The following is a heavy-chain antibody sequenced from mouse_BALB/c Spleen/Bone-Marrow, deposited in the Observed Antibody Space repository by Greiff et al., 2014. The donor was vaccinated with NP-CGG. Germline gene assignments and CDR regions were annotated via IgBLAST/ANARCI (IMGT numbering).Heavy chain of an antibody. CDR2: INPYNDGT. Sequence: VQLQQSGPELVKPGASVKMSCKASGYTLTNYVMHWVKQKPGQGLEWIGYINPYNDGTKYNEKFKGKATLTSDKSSSTAYMELSSLTSEDSAVYYCARYPDYYGSSYAMDYWGQGTSVTVSS. D-gene: IGHD1-1*01. J-gene: IGHJ4*01. V-gene: IGHV1-14*01. CDR3: ARYPDYYGSSYAMDY. CDR1: GYTLTNYV.